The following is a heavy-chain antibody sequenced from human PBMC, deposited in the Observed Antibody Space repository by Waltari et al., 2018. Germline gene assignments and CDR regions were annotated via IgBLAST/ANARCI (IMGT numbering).Heavy chain of an antibody. V-gene: IGHV3-30-3*01. CDR1: GFTFSSYA. D-gene: IGHD6-13*01. CDR3: ARDGIAAAGFFDY. J-gene: IGHJ4*02. CDR2: ISYDGSNK. Sequence: QVQLVESGGGVVQPGRSLRLSCAASGFTFSSYAMHWVRQAPGKGLEWVAVISYDGSNKYYADSVKGRFTISRDNSKNTLYLQMNSLRAEDTAVYYCARDGIAAAGFFDYWGQGTLVTVSS.